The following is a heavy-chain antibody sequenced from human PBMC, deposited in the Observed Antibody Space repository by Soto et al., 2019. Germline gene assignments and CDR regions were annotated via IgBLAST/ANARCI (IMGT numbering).Heavy chain of an antibody. D-gene: IGHD3-10*01. Sequence: EVQLLESGGGLVQPGGSLRLSCAASGFTFSSYAMSWVRQAPGKGLEWVSAISGSGGSTYYADSVKGRFTISRDNSKNMLYLQMNSLGDEDKAVYYCAKGLWFGELFPIDYWGQGTLVTVSS. V-gene: IGHV3-23*01. CDR1: GFTFSSYA. CDR3: AKGLWFGELFPIDY. J-gene: IGHJ4*02. CDR2: ISGSGGST.